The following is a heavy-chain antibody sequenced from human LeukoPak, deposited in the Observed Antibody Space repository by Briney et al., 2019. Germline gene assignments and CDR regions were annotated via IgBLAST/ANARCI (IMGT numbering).Heavy chain of an antibody. CDR3: AREGYYSGMDV. Sequence: GGSLRLSCAASGFTFSSYAMHWVRQAPGKGLEWVAVISYDGSNKYYADSVKGRFTISRDNAKNSLYLQMNSLRAEDTAVYYCAREGYYSGMDVWGQGTTVTVSS. CDR2: ISYDGSNK. CDR1: GFTFSSYA. V-gene: IGHV3-30-3*01. J-gene: IGHJ6*02.